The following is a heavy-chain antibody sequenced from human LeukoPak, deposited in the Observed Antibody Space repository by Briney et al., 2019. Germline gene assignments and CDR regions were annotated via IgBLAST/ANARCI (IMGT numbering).Heavy chain of an antibody. J-gene: IGHJ1*01. V-gene: IGHV3-21*01. D-gene: IGHD1-1*01. CDR1: GFTFSDYS. CDR3: VRDLMGSGSTTAYLHH. Sequence: GGSLRPSCAASGFTFSDYSMNWVRQAPGKGLEWVSSISRSSRHVYYAGSVKGRFTISRDNAKNSLYLQMNSLRAEDMAVYFCVRDLMGSGSTTAYLHHWGQGTLVTVSS. CDR2: ISRSSRHV.